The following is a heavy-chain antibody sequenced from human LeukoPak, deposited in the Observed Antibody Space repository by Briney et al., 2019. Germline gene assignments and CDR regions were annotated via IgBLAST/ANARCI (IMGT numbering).Heavy chain of an antibody. D-gene: IGHD1-26*01. J-gene: IGHJ3*01. CDR2: LTWNSYTI. CDR3: AKGMGVASLRVDARDV. V-gene: IGHV3-9*01. CDR1: GFTFGDYA. Sequence: GGSLRLSCAASGFTFGDYAMHWVRQAPGKGLEWVSALTWNSYTIVYADSAKGRFTISRDNGKKFLYLQMNSLRPEDKALYYCAKGMGVASLRVDARDVWGRGTMVTVSS.